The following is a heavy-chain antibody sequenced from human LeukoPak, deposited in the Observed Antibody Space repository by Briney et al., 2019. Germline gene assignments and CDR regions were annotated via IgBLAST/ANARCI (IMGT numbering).Heavy chain of an antibody. CDR1: GGSITSVSYS. CDR3: ARTAGKGDYVGWFDP. Sequence: SETLSLTCTVSGGSITSVSYSWTWIQQPPGKGLEWLGYIYSSGSAYYNPSLKSRVTISVDTSKNHFSLRLTSVTAADTAVYYCARTAGKGDYVGWFDPWGQGTLVTVSS. V-gene: IGHV4-30-4*07. J-gene: IGHJ5*02. D-gene: IGHD4-17*01. CDR2: IYSSGSA.